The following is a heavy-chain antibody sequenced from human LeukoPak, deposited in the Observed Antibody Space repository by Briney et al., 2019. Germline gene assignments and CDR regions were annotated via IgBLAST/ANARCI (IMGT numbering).Heavy chain of an antibody. CDR1: GFSFSSYA. CDR3: ARDEYGSGSYYHVFDY. J-gene: IGHJ4*02. CDR2: ISYSGGST. D-gene: IGHD3-10*01. Sequence: GGSLRLSCAASGFSFSSYAMSWVRQAPGKGLEWVSGISYSGGSTYSADSVKGRFTISRDNSKNTLYLQMHSLRAEDTAVYYCARDEYGSGSYYHVFDYWGQGTLVTVSS. V-gene: IGHV3-23*01.